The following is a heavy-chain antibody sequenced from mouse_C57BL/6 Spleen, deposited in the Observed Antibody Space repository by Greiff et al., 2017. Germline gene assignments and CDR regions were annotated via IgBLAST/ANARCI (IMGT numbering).Heavy chain of an antibody. CDR2: ISPGSGST. CDR1: GYTFTSYW. CDR3: ARSGSNYAMDY. V-gene: IGHV1-55*01. Sequence: QVQLKQPGAELVKPGASVKMSCKASGYTFTSYWITWVKQRPGQGLEWIGDISPGSGSTNYNEKFKSKATLTVDTSSSTAYMQLSSLTSEDSAVYYGARSGSNYAMDYWGQGTSVTVSS. J-gene: IGHJ4*01.